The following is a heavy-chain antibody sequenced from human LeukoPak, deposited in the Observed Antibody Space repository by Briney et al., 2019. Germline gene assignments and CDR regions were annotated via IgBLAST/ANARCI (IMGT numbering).Heavy chain of an antibody. V-gene: IGHV4-38-2*02. CDR1: GFSITSGYY. CDR2: IYHIGST. D-gene: IGHD6-13*01. J-gene: IGHJ1*01. Sequence: SETLSLTCIVSGFSITSGYYWGWIRQSPGKGLEWIGSIYHIGSTYYSPSLKSRVSLSVDTSKNQFSLKLSSVTAADTAVYYCARAVYSSRKIAEYFQHWGQGTLVTVSS. CDR3: ARAVYSSRKIAEYFQH.